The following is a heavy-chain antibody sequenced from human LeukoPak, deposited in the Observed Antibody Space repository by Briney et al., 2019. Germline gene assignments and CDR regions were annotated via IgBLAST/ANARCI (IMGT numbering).Heavy chain of an antibody. CDR1: GFSVSSNY. CDR2: IYSGGST. CDR3: ARGDSGKWNYKRGFDY. V-gene: IGHV3-53*01. J-gene: IGHJ4*02. Sequence: PGGSLRLSCAASGFSVSSNYMSWVRQAPGKGLEWVSVIYSGGSTNYADSVKGRFTISRDNSKNTLYPQMNSLRAEDTAVYYCARGDSGKWNYKRGFDYWGQGTLVTASS. D-gene: IGHD1-26*01.